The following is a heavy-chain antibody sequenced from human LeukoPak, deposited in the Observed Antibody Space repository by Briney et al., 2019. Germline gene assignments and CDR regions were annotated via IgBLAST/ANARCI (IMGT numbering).Heavy chain of an antibody. CDR2: ISSSSSYI. Sequence: PGGSLRLSCAASGFTFSSYRMNWVRQAPGKGLEWVSSISSSSSYIYYAGSVKGRFTISRDNAKNSLYLQMNSLRAEDTAVYYSASRSGRSSGWQGDYWGQGTLVTVSS. D-gene: IGHD6-19*01. CDR3: ASRSGRSSGWQGDY. J-gene: IGHJ4*02. V-gene: IGHV3-21*01. CDR1: GFTFSSYR.